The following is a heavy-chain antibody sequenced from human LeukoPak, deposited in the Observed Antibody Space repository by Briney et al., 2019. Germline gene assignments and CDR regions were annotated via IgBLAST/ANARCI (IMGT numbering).Heavy chain of an antibody. Sequence: GVSLRLSCAASGFTFSTYWMSWVRQAPGKGLECVANIKRDGSEKYYGDSVKGRFTIFRDDAKSSLYLQMNSLRAEDTAVYFCARVYTGNRWHFDYWGQGTLVTVSS. D-gene: IGHD2-2*02. CDR2: IKRDGSEK. J-gene: IGHJ4*02. CDR3: ARVYTGNRWHFDY. CDR1: GFTFSTYW. V-gene: IGHV3-7*03.